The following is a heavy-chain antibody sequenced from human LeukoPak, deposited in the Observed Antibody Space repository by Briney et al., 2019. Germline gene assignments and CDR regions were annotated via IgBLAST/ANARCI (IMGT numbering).Heavy chain of an antibody. Sequence: ASVNVSCKASGSTFTTYTIHWVRQAPGQRLEWMGWINAGNGNTKYSQHFQGRVTITRDTSASTAYMELSSLRSEDTAVYYCARANDFWSGYYYGMDVWGQGATVTVSS. D-gene: IGHD3-3*01. J-gene: IGHJ6*02. CDR3: ARANDFWSGYYYGMDV. V-gene: IGHV1-3*01. CDR1: GSTFTTYT. CDR2: INAGNGNT.